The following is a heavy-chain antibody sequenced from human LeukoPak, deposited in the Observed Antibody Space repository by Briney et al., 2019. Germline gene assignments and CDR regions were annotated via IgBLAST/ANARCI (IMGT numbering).Heavy chain of an antibody. CDR3: AKADGDALDY. J-gene: IGHJ4*02. Sequence: GGSLRLSCAASGFTFNSYAMSWVRQAPGKGLEWVSSISSSGGSTYYVDSVKGRFTISRDNSKNTLYVQMNSLRVEDTAVYYCAKADGDALDYWGQGTLVTVSS. D-gene: IGHD2-21*02. V-gene: IGHV3-23*01. CDR1: GFTFNSYA. CDR2: ISSSGGST.